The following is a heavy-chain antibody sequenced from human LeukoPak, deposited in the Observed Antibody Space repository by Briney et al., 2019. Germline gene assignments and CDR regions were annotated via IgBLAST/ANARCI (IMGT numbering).Heavy chain of an antibody. CDR3: ARDMESGSTRGRAFNI. D-gene: IGHD1-26*01. CDR1: GGSISSSSYC. V-gene: IGHV4-39*07. CDR2: IYYSGST. Sequence: SETLSLTCTVSGGSISSSSYCWGWIRQPPGKGLEWIGSIYYSGSTYYNPSLKTRVTISVDTSKNQFSLKLSSVTAADTAMYFCARDMESGSTRGRAFNIWGQGTMVTVSS. J-gene: IGHJ3*02.